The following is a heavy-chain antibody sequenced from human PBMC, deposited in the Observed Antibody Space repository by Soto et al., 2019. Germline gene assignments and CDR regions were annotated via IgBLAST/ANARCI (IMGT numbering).Heavy chain of an antibody. Sequence: GGSLRLSCAASGFTFSSYAMSWVRQAPGKGLEWVGRIKTIFDGVTTDYAAPVKGRFNISRDDSKNTLYLEMNSLKTEDTGVYYCTKGPGIVVGETIGALDMWGQGTMVTVSS. J-gene: IGHJ3*02. V-gene: IGHV3-15*01. CDR2: IKTIFDGVTT. CDR3: TKGPGIVVGETIGALDM. D-gene: IGHD1-26*01. CDR1: GFTFSSYA.